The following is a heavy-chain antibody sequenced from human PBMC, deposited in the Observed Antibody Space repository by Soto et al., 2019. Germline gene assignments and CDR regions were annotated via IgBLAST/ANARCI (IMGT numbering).Heavy chain of an antibody. CDR2: ISWNSGSI. D-gene: IGHD3-3*01. CDR3: AKDIDYDFWSGYFDD. V-gene: IGHV3-9*01. CDR1: GFTFDDYA. J-gene: IGHJ4*02. Sequence: VQLVESGGGLVQPGRSLRLSSAASGFTFDDYARHWVRQAPGKGLEWVSGISWNSGSIAYADSVKGRFTISRDNAKNSLYLQMNSLRAEDTALYYCAKDIDYDFWSGYFDDWGQGTLITVSS.